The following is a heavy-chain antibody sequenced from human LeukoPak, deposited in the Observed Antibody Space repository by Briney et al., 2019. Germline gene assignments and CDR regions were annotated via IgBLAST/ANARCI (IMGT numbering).Heavy chain of an antibody. Sequence: ASVKVSCKASGYTFSSYGVSWVRQAPGQGLEWMGWISAYNGNTNYAQKFQGRVAMTTDTSTRTAYMELRSLRSDDTAVYYCARAYYYDSSGYYTPTELDYWGQGTLVTVSS. J-gene: IGHJ4*02. CDR3: ARAYYYDSSGYYTPTELDY. V-gene: IGHV1-18*01. D-gene: IGHD3-22*01. CDR2: ISAYNGNT. CDR1: GYTFSSYG.